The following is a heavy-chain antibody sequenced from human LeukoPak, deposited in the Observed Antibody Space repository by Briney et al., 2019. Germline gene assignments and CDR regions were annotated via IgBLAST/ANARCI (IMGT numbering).Heavy chain of an antibody. CDR3: ARGEGDYYDSSGYYCEFDY. D-gene: IGHD3-22*01. CDR1: GFTFGSYA. CDR2: ISGSGGST. Sequence: GGSLRLSCAASGFTFGSYAMSWVRQAPGKGLEWVSAISGSGGSTYYADSVKGRFTISRDNSKNTLYLQMNSLRAEDTAVYYCARGEGDYYDSSGYYCEFDYWGQGTLVTVSS. J-gene: IGHJ4*02. V-gene: IGHV3-23*01.